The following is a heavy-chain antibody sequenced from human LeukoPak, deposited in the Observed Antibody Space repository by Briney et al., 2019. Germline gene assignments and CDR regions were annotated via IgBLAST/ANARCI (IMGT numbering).Heavy chain of an antibody. CDR3: ARDPTTYYYDSSGYYSVGWFDP. D-gene: IGHD3-22*01. V-gene: IGHV1-2*02. CDR2: INPNSGGT. CDR1: GYTFTGYY. J-gene: IGHJ5*02. Sequence: GASVKVSCKASGYTFTGYYMHWVRQAPGQGLEWMGWINPNSGGTNYAQKFQGRVTMTRDTSISTAYMELGRLRSDDTAVYYCARDPTTYYYDSSGYYSVGWFDPWGQGTLVTVSS.